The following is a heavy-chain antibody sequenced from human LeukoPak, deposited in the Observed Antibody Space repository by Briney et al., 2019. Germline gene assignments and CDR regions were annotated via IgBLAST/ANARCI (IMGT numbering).Heavy chain of an antibody. Sequence: GGSLRLSCAASGFTFSSYWMSWVRQAPEKGLEWVANIKQDGSEKYYVDSVKGRFTISRDNAKNSLYLQMNSLRAEDTAVYYCARSRSGSYCDYWGQGTLVTVSS. CDR1: GFTFSSYW. CDR3: ARSRSGSYCDY. CDR2: IKQDGSEK. J-gene: IGHJ4*02. D-gene: IGHD1-26*01. V-gene: IGHV3-7*01.